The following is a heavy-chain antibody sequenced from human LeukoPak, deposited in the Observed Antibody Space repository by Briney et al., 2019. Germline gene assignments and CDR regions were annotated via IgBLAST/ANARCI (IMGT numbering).Heavy chain of an antibody. Sequence: SETLSLTCTVSGGSISSGDYYWSWIRQPPGKGLEWIGYIYYSGSTYYNPSLKSRVTISVDTSKNQFSLKLSSVTAADTAVYYCARSHTMIVEGAFDIWGQGTMVTVSS. CDR3: ARSHTMIVEGAFDI. D-gene: IGHD3-22*01. CDR2: IYYSGST. J-gene: IGHJ3*02. CDR1: GGSISSGDYY. V-gene: IGHV4-30-4*01.